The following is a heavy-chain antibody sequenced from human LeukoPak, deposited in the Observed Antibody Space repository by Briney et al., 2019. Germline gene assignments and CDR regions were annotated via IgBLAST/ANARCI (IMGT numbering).Heavy chain of an antibody. CDR3: ARTFGESFDP. V-gene: IGHV4-59*08. CDR2: IYYSGST. Sequence: KPSETLSLTCTVSGGSISSYYWNWIRQPPGKGLEWIGYIYYSGSTNYNPSLKSRVTISVDTSKNQFSLKLSSVTAADTAVYYCARTFGESFDPWGQGTLVTVSS. J-gene: IGHJ5*02. D-gene: IGHD3-10*01. CDR1: GGSISSYY.